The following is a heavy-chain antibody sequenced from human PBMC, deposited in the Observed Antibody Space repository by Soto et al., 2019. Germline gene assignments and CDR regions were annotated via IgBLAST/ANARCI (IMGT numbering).Heavy chain of an antibody. V-gene: IGHV4-31*03. J-gene: IGHJ3*02. CDR2: IYTSGGT. Sequence: QVQLQESGPGLVRPSQTLSLTCTLSGASISSGGYYWTWIRQHPGKGLEWIGYIYTSGGTYYNLSLKSRLTISVDTTKTQLSLKLSSVTAADTAVYYCARGGYYDSSGDAFDIWGQGTMVTVSS. D-gene: IGHD3-22*01. CDR1: GASISSGGYY. CDR3: ARGGYYDSSGDAFDI.